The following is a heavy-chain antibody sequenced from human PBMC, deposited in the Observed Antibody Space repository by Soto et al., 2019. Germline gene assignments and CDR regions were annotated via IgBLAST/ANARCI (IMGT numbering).Heavy chain of an antibody. CDR2: ISSTTNYI. Sequence: GGSMRLSGAASGFTFTRYRMNWVRQAPGKGLEWVSSISSTTNYIYYGDSMKGRFTISRDNAKNSLYLEMNSLRAEDTAVYYCARESEDLTSNFDYWGQGTLVTVSS. CDR1: GFTFTRYR. V-gene: IGHV3-21*06. J-gene: IGHJ4*02. CDR3: ARESEDLTSNFDY.